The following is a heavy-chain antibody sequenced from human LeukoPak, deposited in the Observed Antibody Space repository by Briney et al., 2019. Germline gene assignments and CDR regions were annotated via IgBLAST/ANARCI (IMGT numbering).Heavy chain of an antibody. CDR2: ISPDGIDK. Sequence: GGSLRLSCAASGFTLSNHWMNWVRQAPGKGLEWAANISPDGIDKYYVDSVRGRFTVSRDNAKNSLYLQMSSLRAEDTAVYYCVRGSDSWGQGTLVTVSS. J-gene: IGHJ4*02. V-gene: IGHV3-7*01. CDR3: VRGSDS. CDR1: GFTLSNHW.